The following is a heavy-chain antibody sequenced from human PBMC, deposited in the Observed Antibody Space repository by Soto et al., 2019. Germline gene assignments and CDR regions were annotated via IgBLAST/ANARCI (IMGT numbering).Heavy chain of an antibody. CDR3: VRGGKTAGAYDI. CDR2: LWSDGIQK. J-gene: IGHJ3*02. CDR1: AFTVCDWG. D-gene: IGHD3-16*01. Sequence: QVQLMESGGGVVQPGRSLRLSCAASAFTVCDWGMHWVRQAPGKGLEWVAVLWSDGIQKYYVDSVRGRFTISRDTFENTLFLEMTSLTAEDSAVYYCVRGGKTAGAYDIWGQGTLVTVS. V-gene: IGHV3-33*01.